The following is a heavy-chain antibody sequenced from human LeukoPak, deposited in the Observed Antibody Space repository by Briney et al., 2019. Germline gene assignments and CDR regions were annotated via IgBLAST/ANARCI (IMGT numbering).Heavy chain of an antibody. CDR1: GFTFGRNG. J-gene: IGHJ4*02. D-gene: IGHD3-10*01. Sequence: PGGSLRLSCAASGFTFGRNGMTWVRQAPGKGLEWVSAISGSGGNTYYADSVKGRFTISRENSKNTLYLQMNSLRAEDTALYYCATDRGTYWGQGTLVIVSS. CDR2: ISGSGGNT. CDR3: ATDRGTY. V-gene: IGHV3-23*01.